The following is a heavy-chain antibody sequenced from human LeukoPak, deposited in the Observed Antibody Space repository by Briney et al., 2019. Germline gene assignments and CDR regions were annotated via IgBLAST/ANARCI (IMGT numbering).Heavy chain of an antibody. CDR1: GFVFSASY. V-gene: IGHV3-7*01. CDR2: IKPDGSEK. Sequence: GGSLGLSCAASGFVFSASYMSWVRKAPGKGLEWVATIKPDGSEKYHVDSVSGRFTISRDNTNDSLFLQMNSLRVDDTAVYYCVRGGTYWTVSWGQGTLINVS. CDR3: VRGGTYWTVS. J-gene: IGHJ5*01.